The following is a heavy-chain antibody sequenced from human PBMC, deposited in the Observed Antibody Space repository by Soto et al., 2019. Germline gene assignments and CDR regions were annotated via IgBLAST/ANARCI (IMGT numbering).Heavy chain of an antibody. CDR1: GGSISSGGYS. CDR3: ASNPAEDAFDX. V-gene: IGHV4-30-2*01. Sequence: SETLSLTCAVSGGSISSGGYSWSWIRQPPGKGLEWIGYIYHSGSTYYNPSLKSRVTISVDRSKNQFSLKLSSVTAADTAVYYCASNPAEDAFDXWGQGTMVTVS. CDR2: IYHSGST. J-gene: IGHJ3*02. D-gene: IGHD6-25*01.